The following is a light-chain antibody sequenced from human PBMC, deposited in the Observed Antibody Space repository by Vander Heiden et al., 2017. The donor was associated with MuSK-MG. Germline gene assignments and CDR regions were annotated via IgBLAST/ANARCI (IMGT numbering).Light chain of an antibody. J-gene: IGLJ2*01. V-gene: IGLV2-14*01. CDR2: GVS. CDR1: SSDIGAYDH. CDR3: GSYSIRTLL. Sequence: QSALTQPASVSASPGQSIPISCTGTSSDIGAYDHVSWYQQESGKAPKLLIYGVSRRPSGVSDRFSGSRSGNTASLTISGLQAEDEAYYYCGSYSIRTLLFGGGTRLTVL.